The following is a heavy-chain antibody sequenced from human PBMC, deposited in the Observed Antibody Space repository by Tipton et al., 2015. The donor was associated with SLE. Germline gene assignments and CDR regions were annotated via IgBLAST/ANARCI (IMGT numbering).Heavy chain of an antibody. CDR3: ARDQYYSDSSGWGGVTGYFYGMDV. V-gene: IGHV4-61*01. CDR2: IYYSGST. CDR1: GGSVSSGSYY. Sequence: TLSHTCTVSGGSVSSGSYYWSWIRQPPGKGLEWIGYIYYSGSTNYNPSLKSRVTISVDTSKNQFSLKLSSVTAADTAVYYCARDQYYSDSSGWGGVTGYFYGMDVWGQGTTVTVSS. D-gene: IGHD3-22*01. J-gene: IGHJ6*02.